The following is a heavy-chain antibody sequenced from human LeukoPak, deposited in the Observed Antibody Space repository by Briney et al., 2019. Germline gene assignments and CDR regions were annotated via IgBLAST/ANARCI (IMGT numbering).Heavy chain of an antibody. CDR3: ARGRKEWLPQEICYYYYMDV. D-gene: IGHD3-3*01. V-gene: IGHV1-69*06. J-gene: IGHJ6*03. CDR2: IIPIFGTA. Sequence: ASVKVSCKASGGTFSSYAISWVRQAPGQGLEWMGGIIPIFGTANYAQKFQGRVTITADKSTSTAYMELSSLRSEDTAVYYCARGRKEWLPQEICYYYYMDVWGKGTTVTVSS. CDR1: GGTFSSYA.